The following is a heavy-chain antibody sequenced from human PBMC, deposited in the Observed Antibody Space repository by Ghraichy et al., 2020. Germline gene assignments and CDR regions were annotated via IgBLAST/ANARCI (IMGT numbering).Heavy chain of an antibody. J-gene: IGHJ6*02. V-gene: IGHV1-24*01. CDR1: GYTLTELS. CDR2: FDPEDGET. CDR3: ATASYGSGSYFYYGMDV. Sequence: ASVKVSCKVSGYTLTELSMHWVRQAPGKGLEWMGGFDPEDGETIYAQKFQGRVTMTEDTSTDTAYMELSSLRSEDTAVYYCATASYGSGSYFYYGMDVWGQGTTVTVSS. D-gene: IGHD3-10*01.